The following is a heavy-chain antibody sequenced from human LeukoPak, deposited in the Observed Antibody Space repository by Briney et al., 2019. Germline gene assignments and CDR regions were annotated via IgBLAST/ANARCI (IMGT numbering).Heavy chain of an antibody. D-gene: IGHD1-26*01. Sequence: PGGSLRLSCAASGFTFSDYSMHWVRQAPGKGLNWVAFIRYDGNNKYYADSVKGRFTISRDNSKNTLYLQMNSLRAEDPAVYYCARGGSYLSAFDIWGQGTMVTVSS. V-gene: IGHV3-30*02. CDR2: IRYDGNNK. J-gene: IGHJ3*02. CDR1: GFTFSDYS. CDR3: ARGGSYLSAFDI.